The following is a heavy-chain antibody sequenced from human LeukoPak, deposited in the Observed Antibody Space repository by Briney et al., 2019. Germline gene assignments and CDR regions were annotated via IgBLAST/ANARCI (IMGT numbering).Heavy chain of an antibody. Sequence: GGSLRLSCAASGFTFSSYWMSWVRQAPGKGLEWVANIKQDGSEKYYVDSVKGRFTISRDNAKNSLYLQMNSLRAEDTAVYYCARAGYSYGYVADYWGQGTLVTVSS. CDR3: ARAGYSYGYVADY. CDR1: GFTFSSYW. CDR2: IKQDGSEK. D-gene: IGHD5-18*01. V-gene: IGHV3-7*01. J-gene: IGHJ4*02.